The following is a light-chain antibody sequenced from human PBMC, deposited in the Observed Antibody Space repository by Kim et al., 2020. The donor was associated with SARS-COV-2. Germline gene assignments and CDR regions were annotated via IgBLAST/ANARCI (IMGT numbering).Light chain of an antibody. CDR2: GKN. CDR3: NSRDSNDNVV. J-gene: IGLJ2*01. Sequence: SSELTQAPAVSVALGQTVRITCQGDSLRSYYATWYQQKPGQAPILVIYGKNNRPSGIPDRFSGPSSGNTASLTITGTQAGDEADYYCNSRDSNDNVVFGGGTKLTVL. CDR1: SLRSYY. V-gene: IGLV3-19*01.